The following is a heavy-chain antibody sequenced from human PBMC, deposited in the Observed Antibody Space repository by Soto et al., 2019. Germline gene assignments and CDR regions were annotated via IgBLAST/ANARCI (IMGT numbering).Heavy chain of an antibody. CDR1: GGSISSSSYY. D-gene: IGHD5-12*01. CDR2: IYYSGST. CDR3: ARLLRHTSYGMDV. V-gene: IGHV4-39*01. J-gene: IGHJ6*02. Sequence: QLQLQESGPGLVKPSETLSLTCTVSGGSISSSSYYWGWIRQPPGKGLEWIGSIYYSGSTYYTPSLKSRVTISVDTSKNQFSLKLSSVTAADTAVYYCARLLRHTSYGMDVWGQGTTVTVSS.